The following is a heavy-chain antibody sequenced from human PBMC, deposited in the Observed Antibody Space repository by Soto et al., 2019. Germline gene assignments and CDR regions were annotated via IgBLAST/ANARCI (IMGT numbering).Heavy chain of an antibody. CDR2: ISYDGSET. Sequence: QVQLLESGGGVVPPGRSLRLTCVASGFTFSDYGMHWVRQAPGKGLEWVAVISYDGSETYYPDSLKDRFTISRANSVNTLYLEIYSLTTEDTAVYFCARSLQGSSYYVPGDWGEGTLVTVSS. V-gene: IGHV3-30*03. D-gene: IGHD1-26*01. CDR1: GFTFSDYG. CDR3: ARSLQGSSYYVPGD. J-gene: IGHJ4*02.